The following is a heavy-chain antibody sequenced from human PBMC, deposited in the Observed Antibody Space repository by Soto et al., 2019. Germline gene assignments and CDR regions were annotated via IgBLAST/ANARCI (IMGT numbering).Heavy chain of an antibody. CDR2: INSDGSST. CDR1: GFTFSSYW. V-gene: IGHV3-74*01. D-gene: IGHD1-7*01. Sequence: GSLRLSCSASGFTFSSYWMHWVRQAPGKGLVWVSRINSDGSSTSYADSVKGRFTISRDNSKSTLFLQMNSLRADDTAVYYCVRRAITATTSWGSFDIWGQGTMVTVSS. CDR3: VRRAITATTSWGSFDI. J-gene: IGHJ3*02.